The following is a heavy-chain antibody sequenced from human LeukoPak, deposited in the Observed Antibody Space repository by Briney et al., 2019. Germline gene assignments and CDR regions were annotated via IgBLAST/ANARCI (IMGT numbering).Heavy chain of an antibody. CDR1: GGSISSYY. CDR3: ARDSGYGSGID. V-gene: IGHV4-59*01. CDR2: IYYSGST. D-gene: IGHD3-10*01. Sequence: SSETLSLTCTVSGGSISSYYWSWLRQPPGKGLEWIGYIYYSGSTNYNPSLKSRVTISVDTSKNQFSLKLSSVTAADTAVYYCARDSGYGSGIDWGQGTLVTVSS. J-gene: IGHJ4*02.